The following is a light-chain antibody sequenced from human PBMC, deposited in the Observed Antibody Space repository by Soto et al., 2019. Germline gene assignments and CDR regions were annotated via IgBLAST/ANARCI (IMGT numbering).Light chain of an antibody. Sequence: DIVMTQTPLSSPVTLGQAASISCRSSQSLVHNDGNTYLSWFQQRPGQPPRLLLYKISDRFSGVPDRGSGSGTGTDFILTISRVEAEDVGVYDGMQATQSPWTFGQGTKVEIK. CDR3: MQATQSPWT. CDR2: KIS. J-gene: IGKJ1*01. CDR1: QSLVHNDGNTY. V-gene: IGKV2-24*01.